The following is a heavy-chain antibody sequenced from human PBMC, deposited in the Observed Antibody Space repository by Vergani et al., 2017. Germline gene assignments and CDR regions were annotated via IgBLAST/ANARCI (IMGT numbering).Heavy chain of an antibody. CDR2: IYSGGST. CDR1: GFTVSSNY. CDR3: ARDLGIAVAGTSGWFDP. V-gene: IGHV3-66*01. D-gene: IGHD6-19*01. J-gene: IGHJ5*02. Sequence: EVQLVESGGGLVQPGGSLRLSCAASGFTVSSNYMSWVRQAPGKGLEWVSVIYSGGSTYYADSVKGRVTMTTDTSTSTAYMELRSLRSDDTAVYYCARDLGIAVAGTSGWFDPWGQGTLVTVSS.